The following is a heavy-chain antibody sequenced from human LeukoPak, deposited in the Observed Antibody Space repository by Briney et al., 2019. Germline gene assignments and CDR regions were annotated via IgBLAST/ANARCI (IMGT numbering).Heavy chain of an antibody. J-gene: IGHJ4*02. CDR2: ISYDGSNK. Sequence: GGSLRLSCAASGFTFSSYAMHWVRQAPGKGLEWVAVISYDGSNKYYADSVKGRFTISRDNSKNTLYLQMNSLRAEDTAVYYCARDWGSAAAGYYFDYWGQGTLVTVSS. CDR1: GFTFSSYA. V-gene: IGHV3-30-3*01. CDR3: ARDWGSAAAGYYFDY. D-gene: IGHD6-13*01.